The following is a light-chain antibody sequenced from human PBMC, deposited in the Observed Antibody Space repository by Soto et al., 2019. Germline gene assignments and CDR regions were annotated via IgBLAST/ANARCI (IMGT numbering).Light chain of an antibody. CDR3: QQYVHWPPGA. CDR1: QSVSSS. V-gene: IGKV3-15*01. J-gene: IGKJ1*01. Sequence: EIVVTQSPATLSVSPGERVTLSCRASQSVSSSLAWYQQRPGQAPRLLIYDTSTRAAGITARFSGSGSGTEFTLTISSLQSEDSAVYYCQQYVHWPPGAFDQGTTVEIK. CDR2: DTS.